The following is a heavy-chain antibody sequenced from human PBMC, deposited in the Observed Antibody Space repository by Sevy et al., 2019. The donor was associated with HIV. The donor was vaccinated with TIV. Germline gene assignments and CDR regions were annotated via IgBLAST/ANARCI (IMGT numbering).Heavy chain of an antibody. D-gene: IGHD6-6*01. CDR3: AGGADSSSLFFDY. Sequence: SETLSLTCTVSGGSISSYYWSWIRQPPGKGLEWIGYIYYSGSTNYNPSLKSRVTISVDTSKNQFSLKLSSVTAADTAVYYCAGGADSSSLFFDYWGQGTLVTVSS. J-gene: IGHJ4*02. V-gene: IGHV4-59*01. CDR1: GGSISSYY. CDR2: IYYSGST.